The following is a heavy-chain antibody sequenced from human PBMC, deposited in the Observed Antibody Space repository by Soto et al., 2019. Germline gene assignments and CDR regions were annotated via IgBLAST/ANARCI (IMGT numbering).Heavy chain of an antibody. V-gene: IGHV4-4*02. J-gene: IGHJ4*02. CDR1: GDSISSNKW. D-gene: IGHD3-9*01. CDR2: IYHSGST. CDR3: ARRYGYYFDY. Sequence: SETLSLTCAVSGDSISSNKWWSWFRQPPGKGLEWIGEIYHSGSTNYNPSLKSRVTISVDTSKNQLSLKLSSVTAADTAVYYCARRYGYYFDYWGRGTLVTVSS.